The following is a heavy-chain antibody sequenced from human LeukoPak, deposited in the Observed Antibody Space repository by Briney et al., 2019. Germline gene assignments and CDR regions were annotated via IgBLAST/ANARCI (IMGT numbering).Heavy chain of an antibody. CDR3: ARGLSLDKSHVDY. Sequence: ASVKVSCKASGYTFMTYNINWVRQATGQGLEWMGWMNPNSDDTGYAQKFQGRVTMTRNTAISTAYMELSSLRSEDTAVYYCARGLSLDKSHVDYWGQGTLVTVSS. CDR2: MNPNSDDT. CDR1: GYTFMTYN. V-gene: IGHV1-8*01. J-gene: IGHJ4*02. D-gene: IGHD2/OR15-2a*01.